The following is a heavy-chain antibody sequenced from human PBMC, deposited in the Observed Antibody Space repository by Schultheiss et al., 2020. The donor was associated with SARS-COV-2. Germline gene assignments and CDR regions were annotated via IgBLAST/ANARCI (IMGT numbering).Heavy chain of an antibody. CDR2: ITTRNGNT. CDR1: GGTFSSYA. Sequence: ASVKVSCKASGGTFSSYAISWVRQAPGKGLEWVGRITTRNGNTDYTRRFQGRVTLTTETSTSTAYMELRSLTSDDTAVYYCARGGGMDIVVVQYYYYGMDVWGQGTTVTVSS. V-gene: IGHV1-18*01. CDR3: ARGGGMDIVVVQYYYYGMDV. D-gene: IGHD2-2*03. J-gene: IGHJ6*02.